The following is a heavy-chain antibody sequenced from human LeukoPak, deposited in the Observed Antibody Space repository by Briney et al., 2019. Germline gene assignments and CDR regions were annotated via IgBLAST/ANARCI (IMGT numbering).Heavy chain of an antibody. V-gene: IGHV3-7*01. CDR3: ARTYCGGDCYGYWYFDL. D-gene: IGHD2-21*02. Sequence: GGSLRLSCAASGLTFRSYWMTWVRQAPGKEPEWVANIKEDGSEKYYEDSVRGRFTISRDNAKNTLYLDMNSLRAADTAVYYCARTYCGGDCYGYWYFDLWGRGTLVTVSS. CDR2: IKEDGSEK. J-gene: IGHJ2*01. CDR1: GLTFRSYW.